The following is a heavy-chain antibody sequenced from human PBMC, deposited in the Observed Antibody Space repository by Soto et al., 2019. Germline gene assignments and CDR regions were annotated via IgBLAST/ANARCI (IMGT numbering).Heavy chain of an antibody. Sequence: PSVTLSLTCTVSGVSISSSSYYWGWIRQPPGKGLEWIGEIYHSGSTNYNPSLKSRVTISVDTSKNQFSLKLSSVTAADTAVYYCARFPIGAAELHDAFDIWGQGTMVTVSS. J-gene: IGHJ3*02. V-gene: IGHV4-39*07. CDR3: ARFPIGAAELHDAFDI. CDR1: GVSISSSSYY. CDR2: IYHSGST. D-gene: IGHD6-13*01.